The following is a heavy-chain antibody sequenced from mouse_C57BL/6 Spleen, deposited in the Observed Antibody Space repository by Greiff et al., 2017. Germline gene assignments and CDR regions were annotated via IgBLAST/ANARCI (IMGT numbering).Heavy chain of an antibody. CDR1: GYTFTSYW. D-gene: IGHD3-2*02. V-gene: IGHV1-52*01. CDR2: IDPSDSET. J-gene: IGHJ3*01. Sequence: QVQLQQPGAELVRPGSSVKLSCKASGYTFTSYWMHWVKQRPIQGLEWIGNIDPSDSETHYNQKFKDKATLTVDKSSSTAYMQLSSLTSEASAVYYCAREGTAQATGFAYWGQGTLVTVSA. CDR3: AREGTAQATGFAY.